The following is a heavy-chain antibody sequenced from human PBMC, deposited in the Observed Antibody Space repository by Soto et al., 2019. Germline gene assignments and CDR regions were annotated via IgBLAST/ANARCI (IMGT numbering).Heavy chain of an antibody. CDR1: GFTVSSNY. D-gene: IGHD6-13*01. Sequence: GGSLRLSCAASGFTVSSNYMSWVRQAPGKGLEWVSAIYSGGSTYYADSVKGRFTISRDNSKNTLYLQMNSLRAEDTAVYYCARELSSSSWYYYYYGMDVWGQGTTVTVSS. J-gene: IGHJ6*02. CDR2: IYSGGST. V-gene: IGHV3-53*01. CDR3: ARELSSSSWYYYYYGMDV.